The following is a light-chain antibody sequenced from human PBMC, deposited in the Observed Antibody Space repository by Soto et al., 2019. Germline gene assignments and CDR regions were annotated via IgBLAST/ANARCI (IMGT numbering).Light chain of an antibody. V-gene: IGKV3-15*01. J-gene: IGKJ3*01. CDR2: GGF. CDR3: QQHNAWPLT. Sequence: IVLTQSPGTLSVSPGERVILSCRASQTLRNKLAWYQQKPGQAPRLLIYGGFTRATGIPARFSGSGSGTEFTLTINRLPSEDFAIYYCQQHNAWPLTFGPGTKLDLK. CDR1: QTLRNK.